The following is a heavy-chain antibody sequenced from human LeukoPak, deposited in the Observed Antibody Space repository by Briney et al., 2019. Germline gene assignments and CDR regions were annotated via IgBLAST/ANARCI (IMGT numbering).Heavy chain of an antibody. CDR3: ALSGGVIVMHHWYFDL. D-gene: IGHD3-16*02. CDR1: GDSISNIRYY. J-gene: IGHJ2*01. Sequence: SETLSLTCTVSGDSISNIRYYWSWIRQPAGKGLERIGRIYTSGSTNYNPSLKSRVTMSVDTSKNQFSLKLSSVTAADTAVYYCALSGGVIVMHHWYFDLWGRGTLVTVSS. V-gene: IGHV4-61*02. CDR2: IYTSGST.